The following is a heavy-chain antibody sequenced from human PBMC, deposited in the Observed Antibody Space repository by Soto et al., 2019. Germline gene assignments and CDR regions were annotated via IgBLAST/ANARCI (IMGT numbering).Heavy chain of an antibody. V-gene: IGHV1-18*04. CDR1: GYTFTSYG. D-gene: IGHD4-17*01. Sequence: GASVKVSCKASGYTFTSYGISWVRQAPGQGLEWMGWISAYNGNTNYAQKLQGRVTMTTDTSTSTAYMELRSLRPDDTAVYYRARDAAVTTENYYYYYYGMDVWGQGTTVTVSS. CDR3: ARDAAVTTENYYYYYYGMDV. J-gene: IGHJ6*02. CDR2: ISAYNGNT.